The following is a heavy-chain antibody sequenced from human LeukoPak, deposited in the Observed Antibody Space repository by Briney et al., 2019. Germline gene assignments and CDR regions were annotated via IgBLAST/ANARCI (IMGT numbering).Heavy chain of an antibody. CDR3: AREVAGEAGD. CDR2: IIPIFGTA. V-gene: IGHV1-69*05. CDR1: GGTFSSYA. J-gene: IGHJ4*02. Sequence: SVKVSCKASGGTFSSYAISWVRQAPGQGLEWMGRIIPIFGTANYAQKFQGRVTITTDESTSTAYMELSSLRSEDTAAYYCAREVAGEAGDWGQGTLVTVSS. D-gene: IGHD6-19*01.